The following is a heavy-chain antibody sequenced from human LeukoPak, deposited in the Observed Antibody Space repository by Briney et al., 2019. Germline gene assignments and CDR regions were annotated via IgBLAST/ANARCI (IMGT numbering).Heavy chain of an antibody. CDR1: GYSISSGYY. D-gene: IGHD6-19*01. J-gene: IGHJ4*02. Sequence: PSETLSLTCTVSGYSISSGYYWGWIRQPPGKGLEWIGSIYHSGSTYYNPSLKSRVTISVDTSKNQFSLKLTSVTAADTAVYYCARGPQYSSGWYPRYWGQGTLVTVSS. CDR3: ARGPQYSSGWYPRY. CDR2: IYHSGST. V-gene: IGHV4-38-2*02.